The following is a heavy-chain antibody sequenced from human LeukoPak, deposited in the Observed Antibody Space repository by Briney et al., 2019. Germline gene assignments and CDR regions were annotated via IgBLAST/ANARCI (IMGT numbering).Heavy chain of an antibody. J-gene: IGHJ4*02. CDR2: ISYDGSNK. D-gene: IGHD2-2*01. CDR1: GFTFSSYA. Sequence: GGSLRLSCAASGFTFSSYAMHWVRQAPGKGLEWVAVISYDGSNKYYADSVKGRFTISRDNSKNTLYLQMNSLRAEDTAVYHCAKDLPAAYFDYWGQGTLVTVSS. V-gene: IGHV3-30-3*01. CDR3: AKDLPAAYFDY.